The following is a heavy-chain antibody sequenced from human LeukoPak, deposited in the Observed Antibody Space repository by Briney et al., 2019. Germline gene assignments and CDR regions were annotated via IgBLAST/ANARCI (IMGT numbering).Heavy chain of an antibody. CDR2: IYYSGST. CDR3: ARGGSLDP. Sequence: SETLSLTCTVSGGSISSGGYYWSWIRQHPGKGLEWIGYIYYSGSTYHNSSLKSRVTISVDTSRNQFSLKLSSVTAADTAVYYCARGGSLDPWGQGTLVTVSS. CDR1: GGSISSGGYY. J-gene: IGHJ5*02. D-gene: IGHD3-10*01. V-gene: IGHV4-30-4*08.